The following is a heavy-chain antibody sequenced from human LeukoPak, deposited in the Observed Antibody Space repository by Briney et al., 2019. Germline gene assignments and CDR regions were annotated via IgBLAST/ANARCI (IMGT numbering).Heavy chain of an antibody. V-gene: IGHV3-23*01. J-gene: IGHJ4*02. CDR3: AKGSYYDSSGSFYFDY. D-gene: IGHD3-22*01. CDR2: ISGSGDNT. CDR1: GFTFSSYA. Sequence: GGSLRLSCAASGFTFSSYAMSWVRQAPVKGLVWVSGISGSGDNTYYADSVKGRFTISRDNSKNTLYVQVNSLGTEDTAAYYCAKGSYYDSSGSFYFDYWGQGTLVTVSS.